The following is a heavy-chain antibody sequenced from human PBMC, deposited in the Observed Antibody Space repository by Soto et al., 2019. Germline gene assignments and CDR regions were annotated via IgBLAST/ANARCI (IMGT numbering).Heavy chain of an antibody. J-gene: IGHJ6*02. CDR1: GYSISSSNW. D-gene: IGHD2-2*01. Sequence: QVQLQESGPGLVKPSDTLSLTCAVSGYSISSSNWWGWIRQPPGKGLEWIGYIYYSGSTYYNPSLKSRVTMSVDTSKNQFSLKLSSVTTVDTAVYYCARGGYCSSTSCYAYGMDVWGQGTTVTVSS. V-gene: IGHV4-28*03. CDR3: ARGGYCSSTSCYAYGMDV. CDR2: IYYSGST.